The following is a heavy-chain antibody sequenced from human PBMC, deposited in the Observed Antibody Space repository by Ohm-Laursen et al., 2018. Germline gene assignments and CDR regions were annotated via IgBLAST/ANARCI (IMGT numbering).Heavy chain of an antibody. CDR2: ISSSGSTI. D-gene: IGHD3-16*01. V-gene: IGHV3-11*04. J-gene: IGHJ4*02. CDR1: GFIFSDYY. CDR3: ARDPVRGLTDY. Sequence: SLRLSCTASGFIFSDYYMTWVRQAPGKGLEWVSYISSSGSTIHYADSVKGRFTISRDNAKNSLYLQMNSLRAEDTAVYHCARDPVRGLTDYWGQGTLVTVSS.